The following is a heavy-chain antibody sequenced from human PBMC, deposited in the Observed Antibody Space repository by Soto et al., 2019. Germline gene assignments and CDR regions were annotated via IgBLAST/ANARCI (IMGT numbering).Heavy chain of an antibody. J-gene: IGHJ4*02. CDR2: ISTSDGNI. V-gene: IGHV1-18*01. D-gene: IGHD4-17*01. CDR3: ARCRTVATRLVY. Sequence: QVQLVQSGAEVKKPGASVKVSCTASGYTFTTYGISWVRQAPGQGLEWMGWISTSDGNINYAQKLQGRVTMTTDTSTRTAYMELRSLKSDDTAVYYCARCRTVATRLVYGGQGTPVTVSS. CDR1: GYTFTTYG.